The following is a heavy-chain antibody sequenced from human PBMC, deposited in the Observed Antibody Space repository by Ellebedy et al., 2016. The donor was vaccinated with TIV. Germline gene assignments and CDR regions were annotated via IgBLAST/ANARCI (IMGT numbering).Heavy chain of an antibody. CDR3: ARHPNYWYFDL. Sequence: GESLKISCKASGYSFTRPWNGWVRPMPGQGLEWIGIIYPGDSETRYSPSFRGPVHISADQSINTAYLQWSRLKASDTAMYYCARHPNYWYFDLWGRGTLVTVSS. CDR2: IYPGDSET. J-gene: IGHJ2*01. V-gene: IGHV5-51*01. CDR1: GYSFTRPW.